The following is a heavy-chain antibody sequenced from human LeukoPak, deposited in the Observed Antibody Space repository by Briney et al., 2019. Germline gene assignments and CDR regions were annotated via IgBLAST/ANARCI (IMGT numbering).Heavy chain of an antibody. CDR1: GYTFTSYY. Sequence: ASVKVSCKASGYTFTSYYMHWVRQAPGQGLEWMGWMNPNSGNTGYAQKFQGRVTMTRNTSISTAYMELSSLRSEDTAVYYCARSRDYGDYNWFDPWGQGTLVTVSS. J-gene: IGHJ5*02. V-gene: IGHV1-8*02. D-gene: IGHD4-17*01. CDR3: ARSRDYGDYNWFDP. CDR2: MNPNSGNT.